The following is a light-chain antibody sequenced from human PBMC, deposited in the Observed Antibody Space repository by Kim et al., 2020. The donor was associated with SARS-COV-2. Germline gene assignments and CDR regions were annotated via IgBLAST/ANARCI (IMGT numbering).Light chain of an antibody. CDR1: QSISSY. J-gene: IGKJ2*01. CDR3: QQSYSP. V-gene: IGKV1-39*01. CDR2: AAS. Sequence: DIQMTQSPSSLSASVGDRVTITCRASQSISSYLNWYQQKPGKAPKLLIYAASSLQSGVPSRFSGSGSGTDFTLTISSLQPEDFATYYCQQSYSPFSQGTKLEI.